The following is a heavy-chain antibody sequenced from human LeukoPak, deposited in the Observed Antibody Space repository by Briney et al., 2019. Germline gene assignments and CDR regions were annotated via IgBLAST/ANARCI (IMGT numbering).Heavy chain of an antibody. D-gene: IGHD6-6*01. J-gene: IGHJ4*02. V-gene: IGHV3-30-3*01. CDR1: GFTFSTYA. CDR3: ARDLTGGAAEYYFDY. CDR2: ISYDGSDK. Sequence: PGGSLRLSCAASGFTFSTYAMHWVRQAPGKGLEWVAVISYDGSDKYYADSVKGRFTISRDNSKNTLYLQMNSLRAEDTAVYYCARDLTGGAAEYYFDYWGQGTLVTVSS.